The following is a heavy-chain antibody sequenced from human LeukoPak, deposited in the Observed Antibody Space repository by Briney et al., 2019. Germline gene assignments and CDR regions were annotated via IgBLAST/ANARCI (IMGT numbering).Heavy chain of an antibody. V-gene: IGHV4-39*01. CDR3: ARQPGYSYGYGHRWFDP. Sequence: SETLSLTCTVSGGSISSSSYYWGWIRQPPGKGLEWIGSIYYSGSTYYNPSLKSRVTISVDTSKNQFSLKLSSVTAADTAVYYCARQPGYSYGYGHRWFDPWGQGTLVTVSS. J-gene: IGHJ5*02. CDR2: IYYSGST. CDR1: GGSISSSSYY. D-gene: IGHD5-18*01.